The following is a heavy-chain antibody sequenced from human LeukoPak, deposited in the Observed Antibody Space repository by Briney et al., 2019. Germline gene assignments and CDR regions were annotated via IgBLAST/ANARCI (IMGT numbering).Heavy chain of an antibody. J-gene: IGHJ4*02. V-gene: IGHV3-23*01. CDR3: AKAFQRLDTSWYLSFDY. D-gene: IGHD6-13*01. CDR1: GFTFSSYG. Sequence: GGSLRLSCAASGFTFSSYGMSWVRQAPGRGLEWVSAISGSGGSTYYADSVKGRFTISRDNSKNTLYLQMNGLRAEDTAVYYCAKAFQRLDTSWYLSFDYWGQGTLVTVSS. CDR2: ISGSGGST.